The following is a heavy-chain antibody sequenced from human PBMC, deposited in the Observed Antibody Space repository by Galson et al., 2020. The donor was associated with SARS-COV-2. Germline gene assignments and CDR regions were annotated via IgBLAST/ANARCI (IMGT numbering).Heavy chain of an antibody. V-gene: IGHV1-18*01. CDR1: DYTFTSHG. D-gene: IGHD6-13*01. CDR3: ARDGYSSSWFWDDAFDI. Sequence: ASVKVSCKASDYTFTSHGISWVRQAPGQGLEWMGWINPYHDNTNYAQKLQGRVTMTTDTSTSTAYMELRSLRSDDTAVYYCARDGYSSSWFWDDAFDIWGQGTMVTVSS. CDR2: INPYHDNT. J-gene: IGHJ3*02.